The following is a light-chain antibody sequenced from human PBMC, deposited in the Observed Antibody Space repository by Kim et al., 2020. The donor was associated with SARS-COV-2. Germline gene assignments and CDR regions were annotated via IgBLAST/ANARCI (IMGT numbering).Light chain of an antibody. J-gene: IGLJ3*02. CDR3: AAWDDALHGWV. Sequence: GQRVTITVTGSSSKKDSNNRNWYQQLPDTAPSLNIYNNNQGPSGVPARFSGSKSGTSAYLAISGLQSEDEADYYCAAWDDALHGWVFGGGTQLTVL. CDR1: SSKKDSNN. V-gene: IGLV1-44*01. CDR2: NNN.